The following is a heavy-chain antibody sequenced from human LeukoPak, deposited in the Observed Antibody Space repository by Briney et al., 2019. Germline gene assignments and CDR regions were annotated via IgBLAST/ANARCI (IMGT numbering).Heavy chain of an antibody. CDR3: ARSSLERHYSFDY. J-gene: IGHJ4*02. Sequence: PGGSLRLSCATSGVTFSGYSMNWVRRAPGKGLEWLSYITASGGTTYYADSVKGRFTISRDNAKNSLYLQMNSLRVDDTAVYFCARSSLERHYSFDYWGRGTLVTVSS. CDR2: ITASGGTT. CDR1: GVTFSGYS. V-gene: IGHV3-48*01. D-gene: IGHD1-1*01.